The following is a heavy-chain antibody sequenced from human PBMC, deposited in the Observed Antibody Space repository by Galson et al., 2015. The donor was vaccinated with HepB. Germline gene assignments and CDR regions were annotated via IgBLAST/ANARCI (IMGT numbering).Heavy chain of an antibody. CDR1: GYTFTSYE. CDR3: ARGLPPDY. CDR2: MNPNSGET. J-gene: IGHJ4*02. Sequence: SVKVSCKASGYTFTSYEINWVRQAPGQGLEWMGWMNPNSGETGYAQKFQGRFTMTRDTSISTAYMELSSLRSDDTAVYYCARGLPPDYWGQGTLVTVSS. V-gene: IGHV1-8*01. D-gene: IGHD5-18*01.